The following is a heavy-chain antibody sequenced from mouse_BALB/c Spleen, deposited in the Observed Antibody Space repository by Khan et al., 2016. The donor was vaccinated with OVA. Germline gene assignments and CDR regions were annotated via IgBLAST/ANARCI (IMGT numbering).Heavy chain of an antibody. D-gene: IGHD2-4*01. V-gene: IGHV14-3*02. CDR3: ARTTIIMGFTY. CDR2: IDPANGNN. J-gene: IGHJ3*01. Sequence: VQLQQSGAELVKPGASVKLSCTASGFTIKDTYIHWVKQRPEEGLEWIGRIDPANGNNKYDPKFQGKATITADTSSNTAYLHLSSLTSEDTAVYYCARTTIIMGFTYWGQGTLVTVSA. CDR1: GFTIKDTY.